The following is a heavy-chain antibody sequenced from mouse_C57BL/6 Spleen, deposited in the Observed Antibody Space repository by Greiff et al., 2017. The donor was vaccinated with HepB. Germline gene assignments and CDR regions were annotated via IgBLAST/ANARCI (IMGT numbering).Heavy chain of an antibody. CDR2: INPNNGGT. CDR3: ARLYYGNSGYFDY. J-gene: IGHJ2*01. Sequence: EVQLQQSGPELVKPGASVKISCKASGYTFTDYYMNWVKQSHGKSLEWIGDINPNNGGTSYNQKFKGKATLTVDKSSSTAYMELRSLTSEDSAVYYCARLYYGNSGYFDYWGQGTTLTVSS. V-gene: IGHV1-26*01. CDR1: GYTFTDYY. D-gene: IGHD2-1*01.